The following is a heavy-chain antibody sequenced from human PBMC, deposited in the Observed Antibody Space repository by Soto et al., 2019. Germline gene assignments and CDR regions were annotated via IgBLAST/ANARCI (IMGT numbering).Heavy chain of an antibody. V-gene: IGHV3-33*01. CDR2: IWYDGSNK. Sequence: QVQLVESGGGVVQPGRSLRLSCAASGFTFSSYGMHWVRQAPGKGLEWVAVIWYDGSNKYYADSVKGRFTISRDNSKNTLYLQMNSLRAEDTAVYYCAIEWEHNAFDIWGQGTMVTVSS. CDR1: GFTFSSYG. D-gene: IGHD1-26*01. CDR3: AIEWEHNAFDI. J-gene: IGHJ3*02.